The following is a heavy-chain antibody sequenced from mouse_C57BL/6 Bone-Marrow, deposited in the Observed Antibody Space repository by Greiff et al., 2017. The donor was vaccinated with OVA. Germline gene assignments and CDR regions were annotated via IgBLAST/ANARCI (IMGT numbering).Heavy chain of an antibody. J-gene: IGHJ1*03. CDR3: ARHPVVAVLTRYFDV. Sequence: DVKLVESGGDLVKPGGSLKLSCAASGFTFSSYGMSWVRQTPDKRLEWVATISSGGSYTYYPDSVKGRFTISRDNAKNTLYLQMSSLKSEDTAMYYCARHPVVAVLTRYFDVWGTGTTVTVSS. D-gene: IGHD1-1*01. CDR1: GFTFSSYG. CDR2: ISSGGSYT. V-gene: IGHV5-6*02.